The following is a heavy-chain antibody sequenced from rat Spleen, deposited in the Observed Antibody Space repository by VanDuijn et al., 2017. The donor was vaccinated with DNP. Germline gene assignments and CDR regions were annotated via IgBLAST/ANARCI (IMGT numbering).Heavy chain of an antibody. D-gene: IGHD1-9*01. CDR1: GYTFTSYY. CDR3: TRGTTGITPFAY. V-gene: IGHV1-43*01. CDR2: INTGSGGP. J-gene: IGHJ3*01. Sequence: QVQLQQSGAELAKPGSSVMISCKASGYTFTSYYISWIKQTTGQGLEYIGYINTGSGGPNYNEKFRGKATLTVDKSSSTAFMQLSSLTPDDSAVYYCTRGTTGITPFAYWGQGTLVTVSS.